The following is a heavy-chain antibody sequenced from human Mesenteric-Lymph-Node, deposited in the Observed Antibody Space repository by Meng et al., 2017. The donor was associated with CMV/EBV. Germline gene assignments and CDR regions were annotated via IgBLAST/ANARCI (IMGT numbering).Heavy chain of an antibody. D-gene: IGHD4-11*01. Sequence: GESLKISCEASGFTFSGYWMNWVRQAPGKGLEWVANIKQDRSEKYYVDSVKGRFTISRDNAKNTLYLQMNSLRAEDTAVYYCASYSNYHGGYYYYGMDVWGQGTTVTVSS. V-gene: IGHV3-7*01. CDR1: GFTFSGYW. CDR2: IKQDRSEK. CDR3: ASYSNYHGGYYYYGMDV. J-gene: IGHJ6*02.